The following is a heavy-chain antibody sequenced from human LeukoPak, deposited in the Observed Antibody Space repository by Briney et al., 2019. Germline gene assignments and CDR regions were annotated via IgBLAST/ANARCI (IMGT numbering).Heavy chain of an antibody. J-gene: IGHJ2*01. D-gene: IGHD6-13*01. CDR3: ARDQQQLVFYGSDVRYFDL. Sequence: GASVKVSCKASGGTFTSYGISWVRQAPGQGLEWMGWISAYNGNTNYAQKLQGRVTMTTDTSTSTAYMELRSLRSDDTAVYYCARDQQQLVFYGSDVRYFDLWGRGTLVTVSS. CDR1: GGTFTSYG. CDR2: ISAYNGNT. V-gene: IGHV1-18*01.